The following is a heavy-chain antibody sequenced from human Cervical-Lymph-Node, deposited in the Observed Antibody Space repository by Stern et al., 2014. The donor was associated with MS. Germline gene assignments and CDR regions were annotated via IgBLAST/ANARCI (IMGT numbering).Heavy chain of an antibody. CDR1: GDTFINFG. CDR3: ARDNDDNGMDV. D-gene: IGHD1-1*01. J-gene: IGHJ6*02. CDR2: FIPLFGTT. V-gene: IGHV1-69*01. Sequence: MQLLESGADVKKPGSSVKVSCTASGDTFINFGISWVRQAPGQGLEWMGGFIPLFGTTEYAQKFQGRVTISADESATTVYMELSGLRSEDTAVYYCARDNDDNGMDVWGQGTTVTVTS.